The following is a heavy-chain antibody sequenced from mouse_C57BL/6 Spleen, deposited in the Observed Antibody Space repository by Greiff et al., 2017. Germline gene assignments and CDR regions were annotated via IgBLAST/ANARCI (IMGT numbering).Heavy chain of an antibody. V-gene: IGHV1-61*01. CDR1: GYTFTSYW. Sequence: VQLQQPGAELVRPGSSVKLSCKATGYTFTSYWMDWVKQRPGQGLEWIGNIYPSDSETHYNQKFKDKATLTVDKSSSTAYMQLSSLTAEDSAVYYCARTGSYCAMDYWGQGTSVTVSA. D-gene: IGHD4-1*01. CDR3: ARTGSYCAMDY. CDR2: IYPSDSET. J-gene: IGHJ4*01.